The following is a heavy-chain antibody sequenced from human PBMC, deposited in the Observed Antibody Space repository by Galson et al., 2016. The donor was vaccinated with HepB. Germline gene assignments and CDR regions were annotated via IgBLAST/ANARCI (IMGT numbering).Heavy chain of an antibody. CDR1: GFTFSNAW. CDR3: TTGFDGFQN. V-gene: IGHV3-15*07. CDR2: IKSKIHGGTT. Sequence: SLRLSCAASGFTFSNAWMNWARQVPGKGLAWVGRIKSKIHGGTTDYAAPVKGRFTISRDDSKNTLYLQMNSLKTEDTAVYYCTTGFDGFQNWGQGTLVTVSS. J-gene: IGHJ1*01.